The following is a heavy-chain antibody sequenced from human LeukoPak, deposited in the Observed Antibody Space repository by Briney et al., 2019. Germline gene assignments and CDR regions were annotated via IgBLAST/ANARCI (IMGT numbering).Heavy chain of an antibody. V-gene: IGHV4-59*01. CDR3: ARDRRRDLLHAFDI. Sequence: SETLSLTCTVSGGTISNYYWSWIRQPPGKGLEWIAYIDNSGSTNYNPSLKSRVTISVDASKKQFSLKLTSVTAADTAAYYCARDRRRDLLHAFDIWGQGTMVTVSS. D-gene: IGHD1-26*01. CDR1: GGTISNYY. CDR2: IDNSGST. J-gene: IGHJ3*02.